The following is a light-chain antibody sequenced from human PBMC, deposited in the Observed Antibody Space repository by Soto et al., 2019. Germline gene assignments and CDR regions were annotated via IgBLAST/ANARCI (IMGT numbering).Light chain of an antibody. J-gene: IGLJ3*02. CDR3: SSYTATRTVV. V-gene: IGLV2-14*03. Sequence: QSALTQPASVAGSPGQSITFACPGTRSDVGGYNYVSWYQLHPGKAPRLVIYDVSIRPPAVSDRFSGSTSGNTASLTISGLQAEDEADYYCSSYTATRTVVFGGGTKLTVL. CDR2: DVS. CDR1: RSDVGGYNY.